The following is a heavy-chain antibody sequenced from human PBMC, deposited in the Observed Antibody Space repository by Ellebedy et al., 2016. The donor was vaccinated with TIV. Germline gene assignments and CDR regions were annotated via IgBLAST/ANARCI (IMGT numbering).Heavy chain of an antibody. D-gene: IGHD1-26*01. Sequence: GESLKISCAASGFTFSTSWMDWARQVPGMGLEWVANIKDYGTEKNHAGSVKGRFTVSRDNAKNSLYLQMNSLRADDTAIYYCAIESRSREVSWGQGTTVTVSS. V-gene: IGHV3-7*03. J-gene: IGHJ6*02. CDR1: GFTFSTSW. CDR2: IKDYGTEK. CDR3: AIESRSREVS.